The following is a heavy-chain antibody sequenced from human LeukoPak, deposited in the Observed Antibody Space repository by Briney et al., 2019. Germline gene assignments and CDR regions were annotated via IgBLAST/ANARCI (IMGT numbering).Heavy chain of an antibody. CDR2: VSGNGVNT. V-gene: IGHV3-23*01. CDR1: GFTFSRYA. J-gene: IGHJ4*02. Sequence: GGSLRLSCEASGFTFSRYAMNWVRQAPGRGLDWVSSVSGNGVNTFYTDSVKGRFTISRDTSKNTIYLQMSGLRVEDTDLYYCAKASDYNHYFDSWGRGTLVTVSS. D-gene: IGHD6-25*01. CDR3: AKASDYNHYFDS.